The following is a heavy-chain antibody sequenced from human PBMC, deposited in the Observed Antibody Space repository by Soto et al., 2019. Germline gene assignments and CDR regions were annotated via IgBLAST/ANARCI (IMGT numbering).Heavy chain of an antibody. CDR3: AKSPFRSGWYDWFDP. CDR2: ISGSGGST. Sequence: PGGSLRLSCAASGFTFSSYAMSWVRQAPGKGLEWVSAISGSGGSTYYADSVKGRFTISRDNSKNTLYLQMNSLRAEDTAVYYCAKSPFRSGWYDWFDPWGQGTLVTVSS. J-gene: IGHJ5*02. D-gene: IGHD6-19*01. CDR1: GFTFSSYA. V-gene: IGHV3-23*01.